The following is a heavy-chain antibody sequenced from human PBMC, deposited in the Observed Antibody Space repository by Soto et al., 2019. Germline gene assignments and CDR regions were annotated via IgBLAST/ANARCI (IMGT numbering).Heavy chain of an antibody. J-gene: IGHJ6*02. D-gene: IGHD3-10*01. V-gene: IGHV3-23*01. Sequence: EVQVLESGGGLEQPGGSLRLSCAASGFTFSSYAMNWVRQAPGKGLEWVSAISGSGGSTYNADSVKGRFTITRDNSKNTLYLQMNSLRAEDTAVYYCAKGLSSVERPSDYHYGMDVWGQGTTVTVSS. CDR2: ISGSGGST. CDR1: GFTFSSYA. CDR3: AKGLSSVERPSDYHYGMDV.